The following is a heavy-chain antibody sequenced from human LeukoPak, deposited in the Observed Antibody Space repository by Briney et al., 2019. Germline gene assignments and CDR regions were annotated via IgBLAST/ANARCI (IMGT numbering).Heavy chain of an antibody. CDR3: ARDKVGIGVVITSGFDP. Sequence: ASVKVSCKASGYTFTSYGISWVRQAPGQGLEWMGWISAYNGNTNYAQKLQGRVTMTTDTSTSTAYMELRSLRSDDTAVYYCARDKVGIGVVITSGFDPWGQGTLVTVSS. V-gene: IGHV1-18*01. CDR2: ISAYNGNT. J-gene: IGHJ5*02. D-gene: IGHD3-3*01. CDR1: GYTFTSYG.